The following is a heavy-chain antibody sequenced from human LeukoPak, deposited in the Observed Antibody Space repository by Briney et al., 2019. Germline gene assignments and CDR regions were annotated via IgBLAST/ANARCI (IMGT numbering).Heavy chain of an antibody. CDR2: INTNTGNP. CDR3: VRERGNNYYDSSATFDY. D-gene: IGHD3-22*01. J-gene: IGHJ4*02. CDR1: GYTFTSYA. V-gene: IGHV7-4-1*02. Sequence: VSVKVSCKASGYTFTSYAMNWVRQAPGQGLEWMGWINTNTGNPTYAQGFTGRFVFSLDTSVSTAYLQISSLKAEDTAVYYCVRERGNNYYDSSATFDYWGQGTLVTVSS.